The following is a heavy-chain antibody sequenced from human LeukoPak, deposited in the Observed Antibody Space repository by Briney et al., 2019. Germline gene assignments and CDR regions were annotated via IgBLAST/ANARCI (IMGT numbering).Heavy chain of an antibody. Sequence: ASVKVSCKGSGYALTVCNNHWSWLAPGQGLEWMGWINPNSGGTNYAQKFQGRVTMTRDTSISTAYMELSRLRIDDTTVYYCARVQDLWVDYWGQGTLVTVSS. CDR2: INPNSGGT. J-gene: IGHJ4*02. CDR1: GYALTVCN. V-gene: IGHV1-2*02. D-gene: IGHD3-3*01. CDR3: ARVQDLWVDY.